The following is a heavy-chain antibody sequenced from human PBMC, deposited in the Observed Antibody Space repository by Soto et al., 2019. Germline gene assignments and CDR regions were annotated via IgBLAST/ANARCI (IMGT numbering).Heavy chain of an antibody. D-gene: IGHD6-19*01. V-gene: IGHV5-51*01. Sequence: RGESLKISCKGSGYSFTSYWIGWVRQMPWKGLEWMGIIYPGDSDTRYSPSFQGQVTISADKSISTAYLQWSSLKASDTAMYYCARQRESIAVAGTYGMDVWGQGTTVTVSS. CDR3: ARQRESIAVAGTYGMDV. CDR1: GYSFTSYW. CDR2: IYPGDSDT. J-gene: IGHJ6*01.